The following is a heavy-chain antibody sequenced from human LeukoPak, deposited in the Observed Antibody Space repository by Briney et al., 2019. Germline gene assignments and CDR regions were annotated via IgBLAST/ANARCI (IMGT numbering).Heavy chain of an antibody. CDR3: ARDLAHCGGDCSDYFDY. CDR2: IIPIFGTA. CDR1: GGTFSSYA. V-gene: IGHV1-69*05. D-gene: IGHD2-21*02. Sequence: SVKVSCKASGGTFSSYAISWVRQAPGQGLEWMGGIIPIFGTANYAQKLQGRVTMTTDTSTSTAYMELRSLRSDDTAVYYCARDLAHCGGDCSDYFDYWGQGTLVTVSS. J-gene: IGHJ4*02.